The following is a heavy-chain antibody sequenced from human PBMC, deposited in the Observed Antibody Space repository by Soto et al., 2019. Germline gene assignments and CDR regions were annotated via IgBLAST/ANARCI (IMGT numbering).Heavy chain of an antibody. D-gene: IGHD6-19*01. V-gene: IGHV3-30*18. CDR1: GFTFSSYG. J-gene: IGHJ4*02. CDR2: ISYDGSNK. CDR3: AKDSSGWYFDY. Sequence: QVQLVESGGGVVQPGRSLRLSCAASGFTFSSYGMYWVRQAPGKGLEWVAVISYDGSNKYYADSVKGRFTISRDNSKNTLYLQMNSLRAEDTAVYYCAKDSSGWYFDYWGQGTLVTVSS.